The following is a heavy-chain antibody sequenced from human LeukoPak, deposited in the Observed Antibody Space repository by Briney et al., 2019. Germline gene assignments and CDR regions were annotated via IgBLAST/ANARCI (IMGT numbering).Heavy chain of an antibody. D-gene: IGHD6-19*01. Sequence: GGSLRLSCAASGFTFSKYWMLWVRQAPGKGRESVSRINTDGTVTTYTDSVKSRFTVPRDNANNTMVLQMNSVRDQDKAVYYCATKQWLAPPPDSWGQGTPVTVSS. CDR2: INTDGTVT. V-gene: IGHV3-74*01. J-gene: IGHJ4*02. CDR3: ATKQWLAPPPDS. CDR1: GFTFSKYW.